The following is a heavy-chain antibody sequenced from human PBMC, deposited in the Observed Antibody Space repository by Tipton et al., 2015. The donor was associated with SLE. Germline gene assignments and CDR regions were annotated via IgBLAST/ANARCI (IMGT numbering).Heavy chain of an antibody. D-gene: IGHD2-8*02. V-gene: IGHV3-21*01. Sequence: GSLRLSCAASGFTFSSYSMNWVRQAPGKGLEWVSSISSSSSYIYYADSVKGRFTISRDNAKNTLYLQMNSLRAEDTAMYYCARGVKIWVLGQDYYMDVWGKGTTVTVSS. J-gene: IGHJ6*03. CDR1: GFTFSSYS. CDR3: ARGVKIWVLGQDYYMDV. CDR2: ISSSSSYI.